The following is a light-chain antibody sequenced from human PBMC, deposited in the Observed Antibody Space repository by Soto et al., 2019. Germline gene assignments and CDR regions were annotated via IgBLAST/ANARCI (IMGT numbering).Light chain of an antibody. Sequence: DIVMTQTPLSSPVPLGQPASISCRSSQSLVHSDGRTYLSWLQQRPGQPPRLLIYNISNRFSGVPDRFSGSGAGTDFTLKISRVEAEDVGVYFCMQMTQFPWTFGQGTKVEIK. V-gene: IGKV2-24*01. CDR1: QSLVHSDGRTY. J-gene: IGKJ1*01. CDR2: NIS. CDR3: MQMTQFPWT.